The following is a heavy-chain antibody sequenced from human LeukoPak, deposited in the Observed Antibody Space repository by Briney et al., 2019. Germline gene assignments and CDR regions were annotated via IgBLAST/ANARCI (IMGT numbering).Heavy chain of an antibody. D-gene: IGHD6-13*01. J-gene: IGHJ4*02. Sequence: SQTLSLTCTVSGGSISSGGYYWSWIRQHPGKGLEWIGYIYYSGSTYYNPSLKSRVTISVDTSKNQFSLKLSSVTAADTAVYYCAREREYSSSWYFRHEPYHFDYWGQGTLVTVSS. CDR3: AREREYSSSWYFRHEPYHFDY. CDR2: IYYSGST. CDR1: GGSISSGGYY. V-gene: IGHV4-31*03.